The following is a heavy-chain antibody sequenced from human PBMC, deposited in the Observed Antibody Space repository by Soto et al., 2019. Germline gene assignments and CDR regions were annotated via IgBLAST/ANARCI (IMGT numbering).Heavy chain of an antibody. D-gene: IGHD3-22*01. Sequence: EVQLLESGGGLVQPGGSLRLSCAASGFTFSSYAVSWVRQAPGKGPEWISSISGSGSTIYYADSVKGRFTISRDNSKNTLYLQMSSLRAEDTAVYYCAKVFYHYDSSGYYYFDYWGQGTLVTVSS. CDR3: AKVFYHYDSSGYYYFDY. CDR2: ISGSGSTI. J-gene: IGHJ4*02. V-gene: IGHV3-23*01. CDR1: GFTFSSYA.